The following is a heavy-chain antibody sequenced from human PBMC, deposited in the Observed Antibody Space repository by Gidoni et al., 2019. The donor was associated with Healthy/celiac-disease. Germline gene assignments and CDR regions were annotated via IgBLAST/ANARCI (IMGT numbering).Heavy chain of an antibody. D-gene: IGHD3-16*01. V-gene: IGHV3-30-3*01. CDR1: GFTFSSYA. J-gene: IGHJ3*02. CDR3: ARDRAVMITFGGLGAFDI. CDR2: ISYDGSNK. Sequence: QVQLVESGGGVVQPGRSLRLYCAASGFTFSSYAMHWVRQAPGKGLELVAVISYDGSNKYYADSVKGRFTISRDNSKNTLYLQMNSLRAEDTAVYYCARDRAVMITFGGLGAFDIWGQGTMVTVSS.